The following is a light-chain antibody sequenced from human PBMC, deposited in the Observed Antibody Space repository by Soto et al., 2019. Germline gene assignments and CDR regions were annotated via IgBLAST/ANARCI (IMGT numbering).Light chain of an antibody. CDR3: LLYYGGAHLV. Sequence: QAVVTQEPSLTGSPGGTVTLTCASSTGAVTSGNYPSWFQQKPGQTPRTLIYTTNSRHSWTPARFSGSLLGGKAALTLSAVQPEDEADYYCLLYYGGAHLVFGGGTKLTVL. V-gene: IGLV7-43*01. J-gene: IGLJ3*02. CDR1: TGAVTSGNY. CDR2: TTN.